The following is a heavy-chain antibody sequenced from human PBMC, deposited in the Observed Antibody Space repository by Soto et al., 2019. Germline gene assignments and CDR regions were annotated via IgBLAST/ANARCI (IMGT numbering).Heavy chain of an antibody. CDR1: GFTFSSYS. V-gene: IGHV3-21*01. CDR3: ARDRPYYYGSGSRYFDY. J-gene: IGHJ4*02. CDR2: ISSSSSYI. Sequence: GGSLRLSCAASGFTFSSYSMNWVRQAPGKGLEWVSSISSSSSYIYYADSVKGRFTISRDNAKNSLYLQMNSLRAEDTAVYYCARDRPYYYGSGSRYFDYWGQGTLVTVSS. D-gene: IGHD3-10*01.